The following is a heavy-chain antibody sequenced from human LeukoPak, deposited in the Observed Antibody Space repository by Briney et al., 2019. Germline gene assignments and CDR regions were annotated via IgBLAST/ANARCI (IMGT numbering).Heavy chain of an antibody. D-gene: IGHD3-3*01. Sequence: ASVKVSCKASGYTFTSYGISWVRQAPGQGLEWMGWISAYNGNTNYAQKLQGRVTMTTDTSTSTAYMELRSQRSDDTAVYYCARVPSDYDFWSGDYYFDYWGQGTLVTVSS. V-gene: IGHV1-18*01. CDR2: ISAYNGNT. J-gene: IGHJ4*02. CDR3: ARVPSDYDFWSGDYYFDY. CDR1: GYTFTSYG.